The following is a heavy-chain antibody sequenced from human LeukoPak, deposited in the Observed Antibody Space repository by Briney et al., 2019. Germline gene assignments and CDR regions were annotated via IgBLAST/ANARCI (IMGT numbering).Heavy chain of an antibody. Sequence: KPSETLSLTCTVSGGSISSRSCYWGWLRQPPGKGLQWIGSIYDSGRMYYNPSLKSRVALSVDTSNNQISLKLNSATAADTAVYYCARGGGNSWYYFDYWGQGTLVTVSS. J-gene: IGHJ4*02. D-gene: IGHD6-13*01. CDR1: GGSISSRSCY. CDR2: IYDSGRM. CDR3: ARGGGNSWYYFDY. V-gene: IGHV4-39*01.